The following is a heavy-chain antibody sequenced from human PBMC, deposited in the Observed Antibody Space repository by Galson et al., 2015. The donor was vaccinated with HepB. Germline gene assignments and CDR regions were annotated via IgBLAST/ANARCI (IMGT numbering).Heavy chain of an antibody. D-gene: IGHD4-17*01. Sequence: SETLSLTCTVYGESFSGYYWTWIRRPPGKGLEWLGEITHSRRSNYNPSLKSRVTLSVDTPKNQFSLKLTSVTAADTAVYYCARLYGDYDKIDYWGQGTLVTVSS. CDR1: GESFSGYY. CDR3: ARLYGDYDKIDY. V-gene: IGHV4-34*01. J-gene: IGHJ4*02. CDR2: ITHSRRS.